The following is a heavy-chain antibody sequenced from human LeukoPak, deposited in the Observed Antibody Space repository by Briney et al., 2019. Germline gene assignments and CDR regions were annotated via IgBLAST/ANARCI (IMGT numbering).Heavy chain of an antibody. J-gene: IGHJ3*02. CDR1: GGSISNYY. CDR2: INHSGST. CDR3: ARETTYSSGWYPRDSVQGADAFDI. V-gene: IGHV4-34*01. D-gene: IGHD6-19*01. Sequence: PSGTLSLTCTVSGGSISNYYWSWIRQPPGKGLEWIGEINHSGSTNYNPSLKSRVTISVDTSKNQFSLKLSSVTAADTAVYYCARETTYSSGWYPRDSVQGADAFDIWGQGTMVTVSS.